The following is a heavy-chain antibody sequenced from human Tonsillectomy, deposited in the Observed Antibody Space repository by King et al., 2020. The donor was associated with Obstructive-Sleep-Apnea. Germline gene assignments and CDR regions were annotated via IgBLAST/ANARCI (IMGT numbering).Heavy chain of an antibody. D-gene: IGHD3-10*01. V-gene: IGHV3-43*01. Sequence: VQLVESGGVVVQPGGSLRLSCAASGFTFDDYTMHWVRQAPGKGLEWVSLISWDGGGTYYADSVKGRFTISRDNSKNSLYLQMNSLKTEDTALYYCAKASRGPIPEYYFDYWGQGTLVTVSS. CDR1: GFTFDDYT. J-gene: IGHJ4*02. CDR3: AKASRGPIPEYYFDY. CDR2: ISWDGGGT.